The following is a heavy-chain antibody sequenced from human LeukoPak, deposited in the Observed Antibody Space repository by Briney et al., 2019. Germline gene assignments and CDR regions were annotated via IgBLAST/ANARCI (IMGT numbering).Heavy chain of an antibody. V-gene: IGHV3-23*01. J-gene: IGHJ4*02. CDR3: AKTYSSGWYQDY. CDR1: GFTFSSYA. CDR2: ISASGGST. D-gene: IGHD6-19*01. Sequence: GSLRLSCAASGFTFSSYAMSWVRQAPGKGLEWVSAISASGGSTYYADSVKGRFTISRDNSKNTLYLQMNSLRAEDTAVYYCAKTYSSGWYQDYWGQGTLVTVSS.